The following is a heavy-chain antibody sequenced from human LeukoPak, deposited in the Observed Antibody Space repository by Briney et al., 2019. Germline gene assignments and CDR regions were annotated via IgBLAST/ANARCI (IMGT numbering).Heavy chain of an antibody. Sequence: PSETLSLPCTVSGYSISSGYWWGWIRQPPGKGLEWIGSTYHSGSPYYNPSLKSRVTMSVDTSNNQFSLKLSSVTAEDTAIYYCARGFWGGGYFDLWGRGTLVTVSS. CDR1: GYSISSGYW. CDR2: TYHSGSP. V-gene: IGHV4-38-2*02. J-gene: IGHJ2*01. CDR3: ARGFWGGGYFDL. D-gene: IGHD3-16*01.